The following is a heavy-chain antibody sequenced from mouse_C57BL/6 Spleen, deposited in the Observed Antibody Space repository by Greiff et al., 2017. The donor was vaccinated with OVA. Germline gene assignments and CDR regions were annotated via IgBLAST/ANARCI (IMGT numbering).Heavy chain of an antibody. V-gene: IGHV5-17*01. CDR2: ISSGSSTI. Sequence: EVQGVESGGGLVKPGGSLKLSCAASGFTFSDYGMHWVRQAPEKGLEWVAYISSGSSTIYYADTVKGRFTISRDNAKNTLFLQMTSLRSEDTAMYYCANPDYYGSSYGYFDVWGTGTTVTVSS. CDR3: ANPDYYGSSYGYFDV. J-gene: IGHJ1*03. D-gene: IGHD1-1*01. CDR1: GFTFSDYG.